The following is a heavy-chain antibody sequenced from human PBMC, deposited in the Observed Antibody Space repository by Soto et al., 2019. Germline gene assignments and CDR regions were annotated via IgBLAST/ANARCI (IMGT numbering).Heavy chain of an antibody. Sequence: ASVKVSCKASGYTFTVYYMHWVRQAPGQGLEWMGWINPNSGGTNYAQKFQGWVTMTRDTSISTAYMELSRLRSDDTAVYYCARVLRGYCSCGSCSNWFDPWGQGTLVTVSS. J-gene: IGHJ5*02. CDR3: ARVLRGYCSCGSCSNWFDP. V-gene: IGHV1-2*04. CDR2: INPNSGGT. D-gene: IGHD2-15*01. CDR1: GYTFTVYY.